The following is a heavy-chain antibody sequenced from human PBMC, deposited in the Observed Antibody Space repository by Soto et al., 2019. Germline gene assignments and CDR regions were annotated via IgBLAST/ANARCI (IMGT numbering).Heavy chain of an antibody. V-gene: IGHV1-2*04. CDR3: ARDSSRRYYYDGSGYEGAFDI. Sequence: ASVKVSCKASGYTFTGYYMHWVRQAPGQGLEWMGWINPNSGGTNYAQKFQGWVTMTRDTSISTAYMELSSLRSEDTAVYYCARDSSRRYYYDGSGYEGAFDIWGQGTMVTVSS. D-gene: IGHD3-22*01. CDR2: INPNSGGT. J-gene: IGHJ3*02. CDR1: GYTFTGYY.